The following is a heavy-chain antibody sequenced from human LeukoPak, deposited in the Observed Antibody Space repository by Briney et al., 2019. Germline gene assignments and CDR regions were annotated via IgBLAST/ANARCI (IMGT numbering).Heavy chain of an antibody. J-gene: IGHJ4*02. D-gene: IGHD6-19*01. CDR3: AKSGKDSSGWGAFNY. V-gene: IGHV3-23*01. CDR2: IGGSGGST. Sequence: GGSLRLSCAASGFTFSSYAMNWVRQAPGKGLEWVSTIGGSGGSTYYADSVKGRFTISRDNSKNTLYLQMNSLRAEDAAVYYCAKSGKDSSGWGAFNYWGQGTLVTVSS. CDR1: GFTFSSYA.